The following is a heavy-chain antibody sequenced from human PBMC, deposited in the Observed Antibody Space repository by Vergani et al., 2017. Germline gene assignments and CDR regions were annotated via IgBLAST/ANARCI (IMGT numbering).Heavy chain of an antibody. CDR1: GDSVSSNSAA. CDR2: TYYRSKWYN. D-gene: IGHD3-3*01. Sequence: QVQLQQSGPGLVKPSQTLLLTCAISGDSVSSNSAAWNWIRQSPSRGLEWLGRTYYRSKWYNDYAVSVKSRITINPDTSKNQFSLKLSSVTAADTAVYYCARLRDFWSGYYTGSDAFDIWGQGTMVTVSS. CDR3: ARLRDFWSGYYTGSDAFDI. J-gene: IGHJ3*02. V-gene: IGHV6-1*01.